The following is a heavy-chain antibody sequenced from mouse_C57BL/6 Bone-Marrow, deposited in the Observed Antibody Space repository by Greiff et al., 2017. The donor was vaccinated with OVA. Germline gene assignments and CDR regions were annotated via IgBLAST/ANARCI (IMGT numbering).Heavy chain of an antibody. J-gene: IGHJ2*01. Sequence: VQLQQSGTELVKPGASVKISCKASGYTFTDYYMNWVKQSHGKSLEWIGDINPNNGGTSYNQKFKGKATLTVDKSSSTAYMELRSLTSEDSAVYYCARREGGYDFYYFDYRGQGTTLTVSS. D-gene: IGHD2-2*01. V-gene: IGHV1-26*01. CDR1: GYTFTDYY. CDR2: INPNNGGT. CDR3: ARREGGYDFYYFDY.